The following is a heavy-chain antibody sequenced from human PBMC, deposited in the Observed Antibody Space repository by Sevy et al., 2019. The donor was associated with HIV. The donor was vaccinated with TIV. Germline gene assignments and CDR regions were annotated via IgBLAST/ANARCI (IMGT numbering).Heavy chain of an antibody. CDR3: ARITTSSGYYFDY. J-gene: IGHJ4*02. CDR1: GFTVSSNY. D-gene: IGHD3-22*01. Sequence: GGYLRLSCAASGFTVSSNYMSCVRQAPGKGLEWVSVIYSGGSTYYADSVKGRFTISRDNSKNTLYLQMNSLKAQDTAVYYCARITTSSGYYFDYWGQGTLVTVSS. CDR2: IYSGGST. V-gene: IGHV3-53*01.